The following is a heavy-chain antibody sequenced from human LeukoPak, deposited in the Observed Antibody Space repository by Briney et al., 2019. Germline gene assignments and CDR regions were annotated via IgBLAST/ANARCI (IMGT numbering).Heavy chain of an antibody. J-gene: IGHJ5*02. CDR3: ARDSPLWFGDRWFDP. Sequence: PSETLSLTCTVSGGSISSGGYYWSWIRQHPGKGLEWIGYIYYSGSTYYNPSLKSRVTISVDTSKNQFSLKLSSVTAADTAVYYCARDSPLWFGDRWFDPWGQGTLVTVSS. D-gene: IGHD3-10*01. V-gene: IGHV4-31*03. CDR1: GGSISSGGYY. CDR2: IYYSGST.